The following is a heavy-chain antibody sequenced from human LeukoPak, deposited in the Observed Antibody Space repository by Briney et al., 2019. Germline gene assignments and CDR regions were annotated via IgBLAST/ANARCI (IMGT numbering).Heavy chain of an antibody. CDR1: GYTVTSYY. Sequence: ASVKVSCKASGYTVTSYYMHWVRQAPGQGLEWMGNIDTTTGNPRYAQDFTGRFVFSLDTSVSTAYLQITSLKADDTAAYYCVRGTPTPGMDYWGQGTQVTVSS. CDR3: VRGTPTPGMDY. D-gene: IGHD3-10*01. CDR2: IDTTTGNP. J-gene: IGHJ4*02. V-gene: IGHV7-4-1*02.